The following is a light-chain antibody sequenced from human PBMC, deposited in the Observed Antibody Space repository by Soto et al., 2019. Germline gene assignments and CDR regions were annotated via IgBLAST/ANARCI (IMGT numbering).Light chain of an antibody. V-gene: IGKV4-1*01. J-gene: IGKJ2*01. CDR1: QSILYSSNNKNL. CDR3: QQYYSPPRYT. Sequence: DIVMTQSPEYLAVSLGERATINCRSSQSILYSSNNKNLIAWYQQKPGQPPKLLIYWASTRQSGVPDRFSGSGSGRDFTLTISSLQAEDVAXYYCQQYYSPPRYTFGQGTRLGIK. CDR2: WAS.